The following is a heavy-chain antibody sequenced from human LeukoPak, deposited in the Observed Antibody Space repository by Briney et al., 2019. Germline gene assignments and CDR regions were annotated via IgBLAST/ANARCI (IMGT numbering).Heavy chain of an antibody. CDR3: AREPPGGGFDY. J-gene: IGHJ4*02. CDR2: VYSGGNT. CDR1: AFTFSTCS. D-gene: IGHD3-16*01. V-gene: IGHV3-66*01. Sequence: GGSLRLSCAASAFTFSTCSMSWVRQAPGKGLEWVSVVYSGGNTYYADSVKGRFTISRDNSKNTLYLQMNSLRAEDTAVYYCAREPPGGGFDYWGQGTLVTVSS.